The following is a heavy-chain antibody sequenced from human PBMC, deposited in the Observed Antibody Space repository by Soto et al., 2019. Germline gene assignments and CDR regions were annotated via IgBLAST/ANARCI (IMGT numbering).Heavy chain of an antibody. CDR3: ARDNGYYGSGSYLYFDY. CDR1: GFTFSSYS. CDR2: ISSSSSTI. D-gene: IGHD3-10*01. V-gene: IGHV3-48*02. J-gene: IGHJ4*02. Sequence: PGGSLRLSCAASGFTFSSYSMNWVRQAPGKGLEWVSYISSSSSTIYYADSVKGRFTISRDNAKNSLYLQMNSLRDEDTAVYYCARDNGYYGSGSYLYFDYWGQGTLVTVSS.